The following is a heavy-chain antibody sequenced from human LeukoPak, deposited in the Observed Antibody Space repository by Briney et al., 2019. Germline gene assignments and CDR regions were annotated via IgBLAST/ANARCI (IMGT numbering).Heavy chain of an antibody. D-gene: IGHD3-22*01. Sequence: GGSLRLSCAASGFTFSSYSMNWVRQAPGKGLEWVSSISSSGSTIYYADSVKGRFTISRDNAKNSLYLQMNSLRAEDTAVYYCARDNYYDSSGYFDYWGQGTLVTVSS. CDR1: GFTFSSYS. CDR3: ARDNYYDSSGYFDY. V-gene: IGHV3-48*04. J-gene: IGHJ4*02. CDR2: ISSSGSTI.